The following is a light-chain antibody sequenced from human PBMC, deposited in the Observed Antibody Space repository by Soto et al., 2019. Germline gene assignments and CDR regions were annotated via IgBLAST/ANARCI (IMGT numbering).Light chain of an antibody. Sequence: DIQMTQSPSTLSASVGDRVTITCRASQSLNNWLAWYQQKPGNAPKLLIYKVSNLESGVPSRFSGSGSGTESTLTISSLQPDDFATYYCQQYNSYSWTFGQGTKVEIK. CDR2: KVS. CDR3: QQYNSYSWT. CDR1: QSLNNW. J-gene: IGKJ1*01. V-gene: IGKV1-5*03.